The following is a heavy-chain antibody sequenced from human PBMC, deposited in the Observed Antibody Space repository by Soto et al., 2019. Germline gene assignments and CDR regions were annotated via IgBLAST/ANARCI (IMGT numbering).Heavy chain of an antibody. CDR2: IYYSGSS. D-gene: IGHD3-10*01. CDR1: GGSISSGDYY. J-gene: IGHJ6*02. Sequence: QVQLQESGPGLVKPSQTLSLTCTVSGGSISSGDYYWSWIRQPPGKGREWIGYIYYSGSSYYNPCLKSSVNISINPSKIQFTLELGSVTAAYSGVYYRARDLPVDTMGVYGMDVWGQGTTVTVSS. CDR3: ARDLPVDTMGVYGMDV. V-gene: IGHV4-30-4*01.